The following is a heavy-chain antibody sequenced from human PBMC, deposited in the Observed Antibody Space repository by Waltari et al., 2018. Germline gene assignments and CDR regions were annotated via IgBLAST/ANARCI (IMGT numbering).Heavy chain of an antibody. CDR3: ARDLWFGELTWFDP. J-gene: IGHJ5*02. D-gene: IGHD3-10*01. V-gene: IGHV1-69*01. CDR2: IIPIFGTA. Sequence: QVQLVQSGAEVKKPGSSVKVSCKASGGTFSSYAIRWVRQAPGQGLEWMGGIIPIFGTANYAQKFQGRVTITADESTSTAYMELSSLRSEDTAVYYCARDLWFGELTWFDPWGQGTLVTVSS. CDR1: GGTFSSYA.